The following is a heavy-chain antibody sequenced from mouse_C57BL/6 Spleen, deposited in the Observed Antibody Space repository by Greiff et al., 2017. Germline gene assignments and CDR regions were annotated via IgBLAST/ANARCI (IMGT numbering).Heavy chain of an antibody. V-gene: IGHV1-15*01. CDR3: TRWSGSRAVAY. J-gene: IGHJ3*01. CDR2: IDPETGGT. CDR1: GYTFTHYE. Sequence: QVQLQQSGAELVRPGASVTLSCKASGYTFTHYEMHWVKQTPVHGLEWIGAIDPETGGTAYNQKFKGKAILTADKSSSTAYMELRSLTSEDSAVYYCTRWSGSRAVAYWGQGTLVTVSA. D-gene: IGHD1-1*01.